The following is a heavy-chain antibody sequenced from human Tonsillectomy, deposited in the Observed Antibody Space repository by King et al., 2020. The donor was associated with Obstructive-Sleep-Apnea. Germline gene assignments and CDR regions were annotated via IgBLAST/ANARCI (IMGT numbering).Heavy chain of an antibody. Sequence: VQLVESGAEVKKPGESLRISCKDSGNSFTNYWINWVRQMPGKGLEWMGRIDPRDSHTNYSPSLQDHVTISADKSISTAYLQWSSLKASDTAIYYCARHHTTAVTGDYWGQGTLVTVSS. V-gene: IGHV5-10-1*01. J-gene: IGHJ4*02. CDR2: IDPRDSHT. D-gene: IGHD4-23*01. CDR3: ARHHTTAVTGDY. CDR1: GNSFTNYW.